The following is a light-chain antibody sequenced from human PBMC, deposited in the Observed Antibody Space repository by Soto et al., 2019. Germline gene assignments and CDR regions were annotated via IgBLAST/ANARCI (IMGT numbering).Light chain of an antibody. CDR3: QQSYSTPPT. J-gene: IGKJ1*01. V-gene: IGKV1-39*01. CDR1: QSISSS. CDR2: AAS. Sequence: DIQMTQSPSSLSASVGDRVTITCRASQSISSSLNWYQQKPGKAPKLLIYAASSLQSGVPSRFSGSGSGTDFTLTISSLQPEDFATYYCQQSYSTPPTFCQGTKVEIK.